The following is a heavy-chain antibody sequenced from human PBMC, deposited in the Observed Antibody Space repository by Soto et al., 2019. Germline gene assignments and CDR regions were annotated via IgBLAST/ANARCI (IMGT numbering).Heavy chain of an antibody. D-gene: IGHD1-26*01. Sequence: AAVKVSCKASGYAFTGYYRHWVRQAPGQGLEWMGWINPKSGASKYGQNFQGRVTMTRDTSTSTAYMEMSNLRSDDTAVYYCAKEGVLHATPPYNWFDPWGQGTQVTVSS. CDR1: GYAFTGYY. CDR2: INPKSGAS. J-gene: IGHJ5*02. CDR3: AKEGVLHATPPYNWFDP. V-gene: IGHV1-2*02.